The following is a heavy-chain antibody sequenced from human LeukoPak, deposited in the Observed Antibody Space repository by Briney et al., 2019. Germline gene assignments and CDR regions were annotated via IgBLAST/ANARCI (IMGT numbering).Heavy chain of an antibody. V-gene: IGHV2-70*11. Sequence: SGPXLVKPTQTLTLTCTFSGFSLSTSGMCVSWIRQPPGKALEWLARIDWDDDKYYSTSLKTRLTISKDTSKNQVVLTMTNMDPVDTATYYCARSIVVVTAQNNWFDPWGQGTLVTVSS. CDR3: ARSIVVVTAQNNWFDP. D-gene: IGHD2-21*02. J-gene: IGHJ5*02. CDR1: GFSLSTSGMC. CDR2: IDWDDDK.